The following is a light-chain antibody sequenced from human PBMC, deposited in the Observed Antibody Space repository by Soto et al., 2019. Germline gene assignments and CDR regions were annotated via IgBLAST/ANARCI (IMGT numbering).Light chain of an antibody. CDR2: DVS. CDR3: SSYTSSITLV. J-gene: IGLJ1*01. V-gene: IGLV2-14*01. CDR1: SSDVGGYNY. Sequence: LTQPASVSGSPGQSITISCTGTSSDVGGYNYVSWYQQHPGKAPKLMIYDVSNRPSGVSNRFSGSKSGNTASLTISGLQAEDDAAYYCSSYTSSITLVFGTGIKVTGL.